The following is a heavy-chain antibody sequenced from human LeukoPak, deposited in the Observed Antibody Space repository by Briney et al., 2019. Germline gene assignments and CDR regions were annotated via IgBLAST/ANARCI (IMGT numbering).Heavy chain of an antibody. Sequence: PSETLSLTCTVSGGSISSYYWSWIRQPPGKGLEWIGYIYYSGSTNYNPSLKSRVTISVDTSNNQFSLKLSSVTAADTAVYYCARGLVGLDYWGQGTLVTVSS. D-gene: IGHD2-21*01. J-gene: IGHJ4*02. V-gene: IGHV4-59*08. CDR3: ARGLVGLDY. CDR1: GGSISSYY. CDR2: IYYSGST.